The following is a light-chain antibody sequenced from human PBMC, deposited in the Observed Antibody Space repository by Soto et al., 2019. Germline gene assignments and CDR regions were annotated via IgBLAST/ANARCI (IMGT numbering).Light chain of an antibody. CDR3: QQYSSSRT. CDR1: QSVSSSY. J-gene: IGKJ1*01. V-gene: IGKV3-20*01. Sequence: EIVLTQSPGTLSLSPGERATLSCRASQSVSSSYLAWYQQKPGQAPRLLIYGASSRATGIPVRFSGSGSETDFTLTITGLEPEDFAVYYCQQYSSSRTFGQGTKVDIK. CDR2: GAS.